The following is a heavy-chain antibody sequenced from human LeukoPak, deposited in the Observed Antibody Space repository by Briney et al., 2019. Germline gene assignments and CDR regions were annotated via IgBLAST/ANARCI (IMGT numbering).Heavy chain of an antibody. CDR1: GGSISSYY. CDR2: IYYSGST. D-gene: IGHD2-2*01. CDR3: AREKVRQSGMDV. V-gene: IGHV4-59*01. J-gene: IGHJ6*02. Sequence: SETLSLTCTVSGGSISSYYWSWIRQPPGKGLEWIGYIYYSGSTNYNPSLKSRVTISVDTSKNQFSLKLSSVTAADTAVYYCAREKVRQSGMDVWGQGTTVTVSS.